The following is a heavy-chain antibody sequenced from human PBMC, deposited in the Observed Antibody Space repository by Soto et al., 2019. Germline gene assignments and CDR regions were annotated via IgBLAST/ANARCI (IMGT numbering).Heavy chain of an antibody. Sequence: SQTLSLTCAISGDSVSSNSAAWNWIRQSPSRGLEWLGRTYYRSKWYNDYAVSVKSRITINPDTSKNQFSLQLNSVTPEDTAVYYCARGRGYYYGSGSYSPSNYYCYGMDVWGQGTTVTVSS. J-gene: IGHJ6*02. CDR2: TYYRSKWYN. CDR3: ARGRGYYYGSGSYSPSNYYCYGMDV. D-gene: IGHD3-10*01. CDR1: GDSVSSNSAA. V-gene: IGHV6-1*01.